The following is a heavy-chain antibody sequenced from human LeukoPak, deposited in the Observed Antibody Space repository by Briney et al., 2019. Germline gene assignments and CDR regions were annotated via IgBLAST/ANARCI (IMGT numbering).Heavy chain of an antibody. D-gene: IGHD3-16*01. CDR1: GGSISSYY. Sequence: SETLSLTCTVSGGSISSYYWSWIRQPPGKGLEWIGYIYYSGSTNYNPSLKSRVTISVDTSKNQFSLKLSSVTVADTAVYYCARSRGGWGYFDYWGQGTLVTVSS. J-gene: IGHJ4*02. V-gene: IGHV4-59*01. CDR3: ARSRGGWGYFDY. CDR2: IYYSGST.